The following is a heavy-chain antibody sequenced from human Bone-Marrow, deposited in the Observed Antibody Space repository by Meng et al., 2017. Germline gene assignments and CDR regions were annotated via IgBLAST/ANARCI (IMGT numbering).Heavy chain of an antibody. Sequence: SLKISCAASGFTFDDYAMHWVRQAPGKGLEWVSGISWDSNTIDYADSVKGRFTISRDNAKNSLYLQMNSLGAEDTALYYCAKDVATGRYSRSCDYWGQGALVTVSS. CDR1: GFTFDDYA. CDR2: ISWDSNTI. J-gene: IGHJ4*02. CDR3: AKDVATGRYSRSCDY. D-gene: IGHD1-26*01. V-gene: IGHV3-9*01.